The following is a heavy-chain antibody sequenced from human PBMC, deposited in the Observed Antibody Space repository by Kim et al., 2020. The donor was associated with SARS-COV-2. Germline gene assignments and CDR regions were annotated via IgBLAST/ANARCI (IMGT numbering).Heavy chain of an antibody. Sequence: SETLSLTCTVSGGSISSGGYYWSWIRQHPGKGLEWVGYIYYSGSTYYNPSLKSRVTISVDTSKNQFSLKLSSVTAADTAVYYCARETLYYYDSSGYPRSTPDDAFDIWGQGTMVTVSS. CDR2: IYYSGST. CDR1: GGSISSGGYY. V-gene: IGHV4-31*03. D-gene: IGHD3-22*01. CDR3: ARETLYYYDSSGYPRSTPDDAFDI. J-gene: IGHJ3*02.